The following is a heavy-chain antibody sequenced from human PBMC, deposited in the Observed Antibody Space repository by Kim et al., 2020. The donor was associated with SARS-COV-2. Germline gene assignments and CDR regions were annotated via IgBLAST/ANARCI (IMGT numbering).Heavy chain of an antibody. CDR3: ARGGYNWNDVFDY. Sequence: SETLSLTCTVSGGSISSGGYYWSWIRQHPGKGLEWIGYIYYSGSTYYNPSLKSRVTISVDTSKNQFSLKLSSVTAADTAVYYCARGGYNWNDVFDYWGQGTLVTVSS. CDR2: IYYSGST. D-gene: IGHD1-20*01. J-gene: IGHJ4*02. V-gene: IGHV4-31*03. CDR1: GGSISSGGYY.